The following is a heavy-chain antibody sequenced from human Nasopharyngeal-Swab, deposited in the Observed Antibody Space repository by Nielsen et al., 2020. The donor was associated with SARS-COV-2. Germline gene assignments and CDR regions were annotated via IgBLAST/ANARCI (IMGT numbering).Heavy chain of an antibody. CDR1: GFTLSSYW. D-gene: IGHD6-6*01. V-gene: IGHV3-7*01. Sequence: GESLKISCAASGFTLSSYWMTWVRQAPGKGLEWVATIKNDGSETYYGDSVKGRFTISRDNAWNSMHLQMNNLRADDTAEYYCAREPIAARQDYWGQGTLVTVSS. CDR3: AREPIAARQDY. CDR2: IKNDGSET. J-gene: IGHJ4*02.